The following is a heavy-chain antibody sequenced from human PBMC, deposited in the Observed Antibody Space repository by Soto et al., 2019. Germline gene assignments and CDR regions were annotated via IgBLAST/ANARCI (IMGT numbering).Heavy chain of an antibody. D-gene: IGHD3-22*01. V-gene: IGHV1-69*01. J-gene: IGHJ4*02. Sequence: QVQLVQSGAEVKKPGSSVKVSCKASGGTFSSYAISWVRQAPGQGLEWMGGIIPIFGTANYAQKFQGRVTSTADESTSTAYMELSSLRSEDTAVYYCARGADYYDSSGPSFDYWGQGTLVTVSS. CDR2: IIPIFGTA. CDR1: GGTFSSYA. CDR3: ARGADYYDSSGPSFDY.